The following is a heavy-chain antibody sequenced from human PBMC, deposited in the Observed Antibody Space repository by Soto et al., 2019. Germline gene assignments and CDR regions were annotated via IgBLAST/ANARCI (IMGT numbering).Heavy chain of an antibody. J-gene: IGHJ6*02. CDR2: TYYRSKWFN. D-gene: IGHD6-19*01. V-gene: IGHV6-1*01. CDR1: GDSVSRDTGA. CDR3: SRDRAEAGTYYYGMDV. Sequence: PSQTLSLTCAISGDSVSRDTGAWNWIRQSPSRGLEWLGRTYYRSKWFNDYALSVKSRMTINPDTSKNQFPLQLNSVTPEDTAVYYCSRDRAEAGTYYYGMDVWGQGTTVTVSS.